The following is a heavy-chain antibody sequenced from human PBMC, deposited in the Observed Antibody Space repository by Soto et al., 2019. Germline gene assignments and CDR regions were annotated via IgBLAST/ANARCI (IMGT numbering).Heavy chain of an antibody. D-gene: IGHD3-22*01. Sequence: GGSLRLSXAASGFTFSSYSMNWVRQAPGKGLEWVSSISSSSSYIYYADSVKGRFTISRDNAKNSLYLQMNSLRAEDTAVYYCARDDYYDSSGYWAPDAFDIWGQGTMVTVSS. V-gene: IGHV3-21*01. J-gene: IGHJ3*02. CDR3: ARDDYYDSSGYWAPDAFDI. CDR1: GFTFSSYS. CDR2: ISSSSSYI.